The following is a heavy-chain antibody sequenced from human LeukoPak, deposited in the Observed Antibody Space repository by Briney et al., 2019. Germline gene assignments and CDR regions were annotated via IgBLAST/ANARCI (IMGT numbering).Heavy chain of an antibody. Sequence: GESLKISCKGSGYSFTSYWIGWVRQMPGKGLEWMGIIYPGDSDTRYSPSFQGQVAISADKSISTAYLQWSSLKASDTAMYYCAISLLGYYGPGNFDYWGQGTLVTVSS. D-gene: IGHD3-10*01. V-gene: IGHV5-51*01. CDR3: AISLLGYYGPGNFDY. J-gene: IGHJ4*02. CDR1: GYSFTSYW. CDR2: IYPGDSDT.